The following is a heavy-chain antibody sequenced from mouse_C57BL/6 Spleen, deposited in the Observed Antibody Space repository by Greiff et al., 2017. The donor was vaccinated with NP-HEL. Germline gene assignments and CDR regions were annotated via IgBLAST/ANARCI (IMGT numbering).Heavy chain of an antibody. CDR2: IDPSDSYT. CDR1: GYTFTSYW. J-gene: IGHJ2*01. Sequence: QVQLQQPGAELVKPGASVKLSCKASGYTFTSYWMQWVKQRPGQGLEWIGVIDPSDSYTNYNQKFKGKATLTVDTSSSTAYMQLSSLTSEDSAVYYCARRRATGTLDYWGQGTTLTVSS. V-gene: IGHV1-50*01. D-gene: IGHD4-1*01. CDR3: ARRRATGTLDY.